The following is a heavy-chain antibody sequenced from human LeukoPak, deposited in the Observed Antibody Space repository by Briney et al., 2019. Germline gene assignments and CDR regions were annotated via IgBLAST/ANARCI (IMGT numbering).Heavy chain of an antibody. CDR1: GFTFSSYG. J-gene: IGHJ4*02. V-gene: IGHV3-33*01. CDR2: IWYDGSNK. D-gene: IGHD3-16*01. Sequence: GRSLRLSCAASGFTFSSYGMHWVRQVPGKGLEWVAVIWYDGSNKYYADSVKGRFTISRDNSKNTLYLQMNSLRAEDTAVYYCAAGGGNFGYWGQGTLVTVSS. CDR3: AAGGGNFGY.